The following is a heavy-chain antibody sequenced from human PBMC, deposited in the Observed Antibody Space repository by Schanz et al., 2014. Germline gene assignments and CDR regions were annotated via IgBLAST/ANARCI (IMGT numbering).Heavy chain of an antibody. CDR2: IKEDGSQK. V-gene: IGHV3-7*01. J-gene: IGHJ4*02. D-gene: IGHD1-26*01. CDR3: TRDRAYHSFDY. CDR1: GFTFSVYW. Sequence: EVQLVESGGGLVQPGGSLRLSCAASGFTFSVYWMHWVRKPPGKGLEWVATIKEDGSQKYYLDSVKGRFTISRDNARNSLYLQMTSLRAEDTALYYCTRDRAYHSFDYWGQGTLVTVSS.